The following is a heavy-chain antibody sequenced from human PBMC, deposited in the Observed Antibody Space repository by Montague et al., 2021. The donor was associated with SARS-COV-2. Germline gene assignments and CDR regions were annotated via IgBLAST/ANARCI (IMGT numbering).Heavy chain of an antibody. CDR1: GGSISNGSYY. D-gene: IGHD5-12*01. V-gene: IGHV4-61*02. Sequence: TLSLTCAVSGGSISNGSYYWSWIRQPPGKGLEWIGRIYTTGTTVYSXSLKSRVTISVDTSKNHFSLKLTSVTAADTAVYYCARAHSGSWAHLDNWGQGSLVTVSS. J-gene: IGHJ4*02. CDR3: ARAHSGSWAHLDN. CDR2: IYTTGTT.